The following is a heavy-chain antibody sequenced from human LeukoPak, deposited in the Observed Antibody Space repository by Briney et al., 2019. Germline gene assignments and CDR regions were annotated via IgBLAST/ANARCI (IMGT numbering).Heavy chain of an antibody. J-gene: IGHJ4*02. Sequence: ASVKVSCKASGYTFTGHYMHWVRQAPGQGLEWMGWISPKNAGTNYAQKFQGRVTMTRDTSTGTAYMELSRLRSDDTAVYYCARNREGSEYYDSSGYYYDTAFDYWGQGTLVTVSS. V-gene: IGHV1-2*02. D-gene: IGHD3-22*01. CDR3: ARNREGSEYYDSSGYYYDTAFDY. CDR2: ISPKNAGT. CDR1: GYTFTGHY.